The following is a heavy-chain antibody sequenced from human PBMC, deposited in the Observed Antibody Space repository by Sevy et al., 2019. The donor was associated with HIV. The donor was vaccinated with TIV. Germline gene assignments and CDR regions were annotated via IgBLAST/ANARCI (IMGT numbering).Heavy chain of an antibody. CDR3: AKKGWDGYNIPFDY. Sequence: GGSLRLSCAASGFTFSSYGMHWVRQAPGKGLEWVAVIWYDGSNQYNADTVKGRFTISRDNSKNTLYLQMNSLRFEDTAVYYCAKKGWDGYNIPFDYWGQGTLVTVSS. CDR2: IWYDGSNQ. J-gene: IGHJ4*02. D-gene: IGHD5-12*01. CDR1: GFTFSSYG. V-gene: IGHV3-33*06.